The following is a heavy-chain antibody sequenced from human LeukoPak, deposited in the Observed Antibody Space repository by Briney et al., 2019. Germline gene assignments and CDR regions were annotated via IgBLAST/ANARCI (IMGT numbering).Heavy chain of an antibody. Sequence: SETLSLTCAVYGGSFSGYYWSWIRQPPGKGLEWIGEINHSGSTNYNPSLKSRVTISVDTSKNQFSLELSSVTAADTAVYYCARVDGSYSYSYPGPFADYWGQGTLVTVSS. V-gene: IGHV4-34*01. CDR2: INHSGST. CDR3: ARVDGSYSYSYPGPFADY. D-gene: IGHD1-26*01. CDR1: GGSFSGYY. J-gene: IGHJ4*02.